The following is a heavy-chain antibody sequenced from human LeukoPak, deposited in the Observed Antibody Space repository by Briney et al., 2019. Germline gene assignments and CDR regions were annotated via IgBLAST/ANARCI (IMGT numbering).Heavy chain of an antibody. Sequence: SETVSLTCTVSGGSLTSYYWSWVRQSPEKGLEWIGYIYYSGSTNYNPSLESRVTISVDTFRNQFSLKLTSVTATDTAVYYCARRGPTGSGGFLDHWGQGILVTVSS. V-gene: IGHV4-59*08. J-gene: IGHJ4*02. CDR1: GGSLTSYY. D-gene: IGHD2-8*02. CDR2: IYYSGST. CDR3: ARRGPTGSGGFLDH.